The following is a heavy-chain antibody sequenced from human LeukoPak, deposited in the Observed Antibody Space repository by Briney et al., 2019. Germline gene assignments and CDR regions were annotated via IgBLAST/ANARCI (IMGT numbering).Heavy chain of an antibody. CDR2: IYHSGST. D-gene: IGHD6-6*01. Sequence: SETLSLTCTVSGYSISSGYYWGWIRQPPGKGLEWIGSIYHSGSTYYNPSLKSRVTISVDKSKNQFSLKLSSVTAADTAVYYCARESPYSSSSYAFDIWGQGTMVTVSS. V-gene: IGHV4-38-2*02. CDR3: ARESPYSSSSYAFDI. J-gene: IGHJ3*02. CDR1: GYSISSGYY.